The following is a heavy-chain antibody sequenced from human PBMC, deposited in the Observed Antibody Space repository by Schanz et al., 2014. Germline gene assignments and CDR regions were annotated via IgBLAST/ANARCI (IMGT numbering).Heavy chain of an antibody. J-gene: IGHJ4*02. CDR3: ASPPISVAGRLADY. D-gene: IGHD6-19*01. CDR2: IDYAGST. CDR1: GFTFFGSFA. Sequence: EVQLLESGGGLVQPGGSLRLSCVASGFTFFGSFAMSWVRQAPGKGLEWVSLIDYAGSTNYADSVKGRMTVSRDTSKNALFLQMNNLRAEDTAVYYCASPPISVAGRLADYWGQGILVTVSS. V-gene: IGHV3-66*01.